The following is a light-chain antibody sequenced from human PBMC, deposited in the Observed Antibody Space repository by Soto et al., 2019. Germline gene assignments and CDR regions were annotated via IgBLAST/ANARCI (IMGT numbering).Light chain of an antibody. CDR1: SGHSSYA. J-gene: IGLJ3*02. CDR3: QTWGTGIRV. V-gene: IGLV4-69*01. CDR2: LNSDGTH. Sequence: QLVLTQSPSASASLGASVKLTCTLSSGHSSYAIAWHQQQPEKGPRYLMKLNSDGTHNKGDGIPDRFSGSSSGAERYLTISSLQSEDEADYYCQTWGTGIRVFDGGTKLTVL.